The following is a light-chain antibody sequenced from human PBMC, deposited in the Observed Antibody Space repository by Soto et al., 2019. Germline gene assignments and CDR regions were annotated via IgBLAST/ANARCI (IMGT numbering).Light chain of an antibody. CDR2: GAS. J-gene: IGKJ1*01. V-gene: IGKV3-20*01. Sequence: EIVLTQSPGTLSLSPGERATLSCRASQSVSSSYLAWYQQKPGQAPRLLIYGASSRATGIPDRFSGSGSGTDFTITISRLESEDFAVYYCQQYGSSPLTFGQGTKVDIK. CDR1: QSVSSSY. CDR3: QQYGSSPLT.